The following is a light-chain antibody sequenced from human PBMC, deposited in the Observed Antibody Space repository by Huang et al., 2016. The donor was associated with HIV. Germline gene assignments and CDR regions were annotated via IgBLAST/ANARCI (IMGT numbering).Light chain of an antibody. Sequence: DIQMTQSPSSLSTFIGDKVTITCQASQDIGNYLNWYQQRPGKAPKLLIYDASSLETGVTSRFSGGGSGTTFTFTITNLRPEDVATYYCQQYDGLPDTFGQGTLIEI. V-gene: IGKV1-33*01. CDR2: DAS. CDR1: QDIGNY. J-gene: IGKJ2*01. CDR3: QQYDGLPDT.